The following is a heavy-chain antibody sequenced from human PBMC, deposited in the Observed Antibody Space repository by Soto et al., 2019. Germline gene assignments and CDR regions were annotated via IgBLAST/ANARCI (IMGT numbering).Heavy chain of an antibody. CDR1: GYNFAGYW. CDR2: IYPSDSDT. CDR3: ARGGVSTRNFDY. J-gene: IGHJ4*02. Sequence: GESLKISCKGSGYNFAGYWIAWVRQMPGKGLELMGIIYPSDSDTRYRPSFQGQVTISADKSISSAYLQWSSLRASDTAMYYCARGGVSTRNFDYWGQVPPFTFSS. V-gene: IGHV5-51*01. D-gene: IGHD3-3*01.